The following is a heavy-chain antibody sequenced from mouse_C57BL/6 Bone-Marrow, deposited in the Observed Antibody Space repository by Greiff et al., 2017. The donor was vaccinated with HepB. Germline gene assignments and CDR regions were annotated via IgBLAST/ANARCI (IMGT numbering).Heavy chain of an antibody. D-gene: IGHD1-1*01. CDR3: ARRALYGSSYAMDY. CDR2: IDPSDSET. CDR1: GYTFTSYW. V-gene: IGHV1-52*01. Sequence: VKLQESGAELVRPGSSVKLSCKASGYTFTSYWMHWVKQRPIQGLEWIGNIDPSDSETHYNQKFKDKATLTVDKSSSTAYMQLSSLTSEDSAVYYCARRALYGSSYAMDYWGQGTSVTVSS. J-gene: IGHJ4*01.